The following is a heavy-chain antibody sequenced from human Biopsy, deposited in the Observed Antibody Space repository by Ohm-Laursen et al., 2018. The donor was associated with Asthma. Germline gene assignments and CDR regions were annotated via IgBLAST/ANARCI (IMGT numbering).Heavy chain of an antibody. J-gene: IGHJ5*02. CDR3: ARTTYGDDGFDP. CDR2: IYRNGDT. D-gene: IGHD4-17*01. CDR1: GDSIGSGDYS. Sequence: SETLSLTCAVSGDSIGSGDYSWTWIRQSPGVGLEWIGYIYRNGDTYYNPTLKNRVTISIDRSKNQFSLRLRSVTAADTAVYYCARTTYGDDGFDPWGQGTLVTVSS. V-gene: IGHV4-30-2*06.